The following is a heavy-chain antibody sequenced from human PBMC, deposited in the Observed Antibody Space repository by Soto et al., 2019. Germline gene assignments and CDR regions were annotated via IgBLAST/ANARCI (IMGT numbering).Heavy chain of an antibody. V-gene: IGHV4-59*08. Sequence: QVQLQESGPGLVKPSETLSLTCTVSGGSISSYYWSWIRQPPGKGLEWIGYIYYSGSTNYNPSLKSRVTISVDTSKNQFSLKLSSVTAADTAVYHCARRGGWYLAAFDIWGQGTMVTVSS. CDR2: IYYSGST. CDR1: GGSISSYY. J-gene: IGHJ3*02. D-gene: IGHD2-15*01. CDR3: ARRGGWYLAAFDI.